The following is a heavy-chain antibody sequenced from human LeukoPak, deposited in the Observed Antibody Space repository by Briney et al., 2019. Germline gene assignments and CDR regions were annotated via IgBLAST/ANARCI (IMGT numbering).Heavy chain of an antibody. D-gene: IGHD3-10*01. J-gene: IGHJ6*02. V-gene: IGHV1-46*01. CDR1: GYTFTSYY. CDR2: INPSGGST. Sequence: AASVKVSCKASGYTFTSYYMHWVRQAPGQGLEWMGIINPSGGSTSYAQKFQGRVSISRDMSTSRVYMELSSLRSEDTAIYYCARAVYSFGSGSYSGYYGMDVRGQGTTVTVSS. CDR3: ARAVYSFGSGSYSGYYGMDV.